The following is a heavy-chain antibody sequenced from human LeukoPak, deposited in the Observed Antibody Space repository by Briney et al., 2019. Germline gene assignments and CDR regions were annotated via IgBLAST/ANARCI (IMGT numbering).Heavy chain of an antibody. CDR2: ISWNSGSI. Sequence: PGGSLRLSCAASGFTFDDYAMHWVRQAPGKGLEWVSGISWNSGSIGYADSVKGRFTISRDNAKNSLYLQMNSLRAEDTALYYCAKDRGDAYWDAFDIWGQGTMVTVSS. CDR1: GFTFDDYA. CDR3: AKDRGDAYWDAFDI. V-gene: IGHV3-9*01. J-gene: IGHJ3*02. D-gene: IGHD2-21*01.